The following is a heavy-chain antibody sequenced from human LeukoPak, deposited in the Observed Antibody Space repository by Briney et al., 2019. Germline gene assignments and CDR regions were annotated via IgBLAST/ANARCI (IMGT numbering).Heavy chain of an antibody. V-gene: IGHV3-30*18. CDR3: AKEGYGH. J-gene: IGHJ4*02. CDR1: GFTFSSYG. Sequence: GGSLRLSCAASGFTFSSYGMHWVRQAPGKGLEWVAVISYVGSNKYYAHSVKGRFTISRDNSKNTLYLQMNSLRAEDTGVYYYAKEGYGHWGQGTLVTVSS. D-gene: IGHD2-15*01. CDR2: ISYVGSNK.